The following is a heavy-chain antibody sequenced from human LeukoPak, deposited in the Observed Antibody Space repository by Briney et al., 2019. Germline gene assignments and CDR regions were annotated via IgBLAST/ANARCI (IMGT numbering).Heavy chain of an antibody. D-gene: IGHD1-26*01. V-gene: IGHV4-59*01. Sequence: SETLSLTCTVSGGSISSYYWSWIRQPPGEGLEWIGYVYYSGRTNYNPSLKSRVTISVDTSKNQFSLKLSSVTAADTAVYYCARTFSESYYYYGMDVWGQGTTVTVSS. J-gene: IGHJ6*02. CDR1: GGSISSYY. CDR2: VYYSGRT. CDR3: ARTFSESYYYYGMDV.